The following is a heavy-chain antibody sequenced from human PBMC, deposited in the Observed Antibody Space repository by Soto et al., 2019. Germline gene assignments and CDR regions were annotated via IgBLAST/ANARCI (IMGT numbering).Heavy chain of an antibody. D-gene: IGHD3-22*01. CDR2: INPYSGDT. CDR1: GFTFTGYY. CDR3: ARGTSGYYYVPDY. Sequence: QVQLVQSGAEVKKPGASVKVSCKASGFTFTGYYMHWVRQAPGQGFEWMGWINPYSGDTKYAQKFQGWVTMTRDTSISTAYMEVSRLSSDDTAVYYCARGTSGYYYVPDYWGQGTLVTVSS. J-gene: IGHJ4*02. V-gene: IGHV1-2*04.